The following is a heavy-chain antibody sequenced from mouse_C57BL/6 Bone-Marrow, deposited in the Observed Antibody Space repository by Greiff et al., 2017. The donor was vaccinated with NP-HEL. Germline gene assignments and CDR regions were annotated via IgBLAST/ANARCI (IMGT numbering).Heavy chain of an antibody. V-gene: IGHV1-66*01. CDR1: GYTFTSYY. Sequence: QVQLKESGPELVKPGASVKISCKASGYTFTSYYIHWVKQRPGQGLEWIGWIYPGSGNTKYNEKFKGKATLTADTSSSTAYMQLISLTSEDSAVYYCARTVQGDFDYWGQGTTLTVSS. CDR2: IYPGSGNT. CDR3: ARTVQGDFDY. J-gene: IGHJ2*01. D-gene: IGHD1-1*01.